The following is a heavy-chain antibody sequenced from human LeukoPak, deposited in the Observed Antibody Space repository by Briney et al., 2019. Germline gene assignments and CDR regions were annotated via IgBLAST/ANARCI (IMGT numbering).Heavy chain of an antibody. CDR1: GYTFTSYY. J-gene: IGHJ4*02. CDR2: INPSGGST. Sequence: ASVKVSCKASGYTFTSYYMHWVRQAPGEGLEWMGIINPSGGSTSYAQKFQGRVTMTRDTSTSTVHMELSSLRSEDTAVYYCARGGPYYYDSSGYSHFDYWGQGTLVTVSS. D-gene: IGHD3-22*01. V-gene: IGHV1-46*01. CDR3: ARGGPYYYDSSGYSHFDY.